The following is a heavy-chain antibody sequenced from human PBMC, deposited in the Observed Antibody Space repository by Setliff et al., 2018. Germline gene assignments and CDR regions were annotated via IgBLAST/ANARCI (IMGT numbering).Heavy chain of an antibody. D-gene: IGHD5-18*01. V-gene: IGHV3-23*01. J-gene: IGHJ4*02. CDR2: ISGSGGST. CDR1: GFTFSSYA. Sequence: GGSLRLSCAASGFTFSSYAMSGVRQAPGKGLEWVSAISGSGGSTYYADSVKGRFTISRNNSKNTLYLQMNSLRAEDTAVYYCAGSRAWIPFLDSWGQGTLVTVSS. CDR3: AGSRAWIPFLDS.